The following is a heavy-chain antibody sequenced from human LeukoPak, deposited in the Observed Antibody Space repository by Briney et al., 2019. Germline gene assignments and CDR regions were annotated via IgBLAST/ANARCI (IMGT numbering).Heavy chain of an antibody. CDR1: GYTFTGYY. D-gene: IGHD2-21*02. J-gene: IGHJ4*02. V-gene: IGHV1-2*02. CDR2: INPNSGGT. Sequence: ASVKVSCKASGYTFTGYYMHWVRQAPGQGLEWMGWINPNSGGTNYAQKLQGRVTMTTDTSTSTAYMELRSLRSDDTAVYYCARVHCGGDCYSPYYFDYWGQGTLVTVSS. CDR3: ARVHCGGDCYSPYYFDY.